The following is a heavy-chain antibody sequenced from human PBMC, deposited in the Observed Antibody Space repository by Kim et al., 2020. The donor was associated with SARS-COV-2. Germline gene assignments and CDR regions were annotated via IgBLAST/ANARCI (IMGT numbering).Heavy chain of an antibody. CDR1: GFTVSSNY. CDR3: ASRYSGSYLGAFDI. CDR2: IYSGVST. D-gene: IGHD1-26*01. Sequence: GGSLRLSCAASGFTVSSNYMSWVRQAPGKGLEWVSVIYSGVSTYYADSVKGRFTISRDNSKNTLYLQMNSLRAEDTAVYYCASRYSGSYLGAFDIWGQGT. V-gene: IGHV3-66*01. J-gene: IGHJ3*02.